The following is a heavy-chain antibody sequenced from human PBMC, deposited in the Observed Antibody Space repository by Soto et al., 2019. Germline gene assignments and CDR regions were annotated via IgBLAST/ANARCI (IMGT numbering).Heavy chain of an antibody. J-gene: IGHJ6*02. CDR3: ARDKDRQQLGGNYYYILDV. V-gene: IGHV1-69*12. CDR2: IMPVFATP. D-gene: IGHD3-3*02. Sequence: QVQLVQSGAEVKKPGSSVKVSCKASGGTFSTSAISWVRQAPGQGLEWVGGIMPVFATPDYAQKFQGRVTITADESTTTAYLELTSLRTDDTAVYFCARDKDRQQLGGNYYYILDVWGHGTAITVSS. CDR1: GGTFSTSA.